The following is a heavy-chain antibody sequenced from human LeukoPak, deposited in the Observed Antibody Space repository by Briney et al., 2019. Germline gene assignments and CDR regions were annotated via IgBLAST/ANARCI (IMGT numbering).Heavy chain of an antibody. CDR3: AKDATPYY. Sequence: GGSLRLSCVASGFTSSSFAMTWVRQAPGKGLEWVSCISGSGGSPYYADSVKGRFTISRDNSKNTLYLQMNILRADDTAVYYCAKDATPYYWGQGTLVTVSS. J-gene: IGHJ4*02. CDR1: GFTSSSFA. CDR2: ISGSGGSP. V-gene: IGHV3-23*01. D-gene: IGHD5-12*01.